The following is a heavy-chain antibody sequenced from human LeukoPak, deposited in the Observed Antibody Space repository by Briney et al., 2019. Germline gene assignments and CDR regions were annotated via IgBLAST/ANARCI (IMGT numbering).Heavy chain of an antibody. CDR1: GFTFNSNA. D-gene: IGHD3-9*01. CDR2: MSSRGGST. V-gene: IGHV3-23*01. J-gene: IGHJ6*02. Sequence: PGGSLRLSCAASGFTFNSNAMTWVRQAPGKGLEWVSGMSSRGGSTNYANSVKGRFTISGDIPTNTLYLQMNSLRAEDTALYYCAKDIRRLKTYYDILTGWDVWGQGTTVTVSS. CDR3: AKDIRRLKTYYDILTGWDV.